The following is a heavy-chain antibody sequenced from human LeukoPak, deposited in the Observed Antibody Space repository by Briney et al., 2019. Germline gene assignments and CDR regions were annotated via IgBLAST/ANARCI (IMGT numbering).Heavy chain of an antibody. CDR2: IWYDGSNQ. Sequence: VWSLRLSCAAPGFTFSGYGMCWGPEGPGKGVEGVAVIWYDGSNQYYADSVKGQFTISRDNSKNTLYLQMNILRAEDTDVYYCAKGKDYYDSSGYYQSGFDYWGQGTLVTVSS. J-gene: IGHJ4*02. CDR3: AKGKDYYDSSGYYQSGFDY. CDR1: GFTFSGYG. D-gene: IGHD3-22*01. V-gene: IGHV3-33*07.